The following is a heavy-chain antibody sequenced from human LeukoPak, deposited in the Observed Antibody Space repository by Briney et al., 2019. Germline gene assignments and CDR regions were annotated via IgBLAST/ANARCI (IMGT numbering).Heavy chain of an antibody. Sequence: GGSLRLSCAASGFTVSSNYMSWVRQAPGKGLEWVANIKQDGGEIYYVDSVKGRFTISRDNAKNSVYLHMNSLRAGDTAVYYCARDKVVGPTKFDSWGQGTLVTVSS. D-gene: IGHD1-26*01. J-gene: IGHJ5*01. CDR2: IKQDGGEI. CDR3: ARDKVVGPTKFDS. V-gene: IGHV3-7*01. CDR1: GFTVSSNY.